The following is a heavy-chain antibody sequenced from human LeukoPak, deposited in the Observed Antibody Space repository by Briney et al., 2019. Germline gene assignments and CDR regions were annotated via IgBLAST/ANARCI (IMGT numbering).Heavy chain of an antibody. J-gene: IGHJ4*02. D-gene: IGHD6-19*01. Sequence: SETLSLTCTVSGGSITSHYWSWIRQPPGKGLKWVGYIHYSGSTNYNPSHKSRVTISVDTSKNQFSLKLSSVTAADTAVYYCARLSSGWYGYYFDYWGQGTLVTVSS. V-gene: IGHV4-59*11. CDR2: IHYSGST. CDR1: GGSITSHY. CDR3: ARLSSGWYGYYFDY.